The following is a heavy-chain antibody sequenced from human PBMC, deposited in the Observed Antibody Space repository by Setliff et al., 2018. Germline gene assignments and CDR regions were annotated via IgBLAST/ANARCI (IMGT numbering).Heavy chain of an antibody. D-gene: IGHD3-16*02. J-gene: IGHJ6*03. CDR1: GYSFSTYA. V-gene: IGHV7-4-1*02. Sequence: ASVKVSCKASGYSFSTYAMSWIRQAPGQGLEWMEWINTNTGNPSYAQGLTGRFVFSLDTSVSTAYLQISSLKPEDTAMYYCARASRFATIVWKGDYYMDVWGKGTTVTVSS. CDR2: INTNTGNP. CDR3: ARASRFATIVWKGDYYMDV.